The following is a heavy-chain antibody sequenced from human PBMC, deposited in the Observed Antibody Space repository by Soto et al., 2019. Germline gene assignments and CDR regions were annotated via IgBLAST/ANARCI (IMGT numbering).Heavy chain of an antibody. CDR3: AKGGRQWLVTSDFNY. CDR1: GFTFSDYA. V-gene: IGHV3-30*18. J-gene: IGHJ4*02. CDR2: VSHDGRNT. D-gene: IGHD6-19*01. Sequence: VPLVESGGGVVQPGRSLRLSCAASGFTFSDYAMHWVRQAPGKGLEWVAVVSHDGRNTHYADSVKGRFTISRDSSKNTVSLEMPSLRAEDTAVYYSAKGGRQWLVTSDFNYWGQGALVTVSS.